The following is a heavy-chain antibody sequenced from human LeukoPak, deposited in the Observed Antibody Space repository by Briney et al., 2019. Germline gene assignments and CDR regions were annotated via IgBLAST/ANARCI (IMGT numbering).Heavy chain of an antibody. J-gene: IGHJ4*02. V-gene: IGHV4-4*02. CDR3: AREVAAGSYKGFDY. CDR1: GGSISTKNW. Sequence: PSETLSLTCAVSGGSISTKNWWHWVRQSPEKGLEWIGEIFYTGGINYNPSLKSRVTMSVDTSNNQFSLNVNSVTAADTAMYYCAREVAAGSYKGFDYWGQGILVTVSS. CDR2: IFYTGGI. D-gene: IGHD6-13*01.